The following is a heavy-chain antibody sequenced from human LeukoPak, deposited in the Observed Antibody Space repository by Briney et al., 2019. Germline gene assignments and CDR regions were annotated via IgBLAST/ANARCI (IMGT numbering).Heavy chain of an antibody. CDR1: GYTFTGYY. CDR2: INPNSGGT. J-gene: IGHJ6*03. V-gene: IGHV1-2*06. D-gene: IGHD2/OR15-2a*01. CDR3: ARETTLTGRYFYYYMDV. Sequence: ASVKVSCKASGYTFTGYYMHWVRQAPGQGLEWMGRINPNSGGTNYAQKFQGRVIMTRDTSISTAYMALSRLRSDDTAVYYCARETTLTGRYFYYYMDVWGKGTTVTVSS.